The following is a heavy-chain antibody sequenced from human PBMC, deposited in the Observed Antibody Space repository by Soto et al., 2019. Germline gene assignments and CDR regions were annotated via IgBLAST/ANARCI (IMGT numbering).Heavy chain of an antibody. CDR3: ASSTTYYYGSGSYGFDY. CDR1: GFTFSSYW. Sequence: GGSLRLSCAASGFTFSSYWMSWVRQAPGKGLEWVANIKQDGSEKYYVDSVKGRFTISRDNAKNSLYLQMNSLRAEDTAVYYCASSTTYYYGSGSYGFDYRGQGTLVTVSS. D-gene: IGHD3-10*01. V-gene: IGHV3-7*01. CDR2: IKQDGSEK. J-gene: IGHJ4*02.